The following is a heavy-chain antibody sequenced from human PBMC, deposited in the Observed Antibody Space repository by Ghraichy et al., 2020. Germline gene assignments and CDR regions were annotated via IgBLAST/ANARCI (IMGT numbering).Heavy chain of an antibody. CDR3: ARHGDFTMRNFDF. Sequence: SETLSLTCTVSGGSISTRSYYWGWVRQPPGKGLEWIGSISYSDNTYYNPSLKSRVIISVDTSKNQFSLNLSSVTAADTAVYYCARHGDFTMRNFDFWGQGTLVTVSS. CDR2: ISYSDNT. CDR1: GGSISTRSYY. V-gene: IGHV4-39*01. D-gene: IGHD3-22*01. J-gene: IGHJ4*02.